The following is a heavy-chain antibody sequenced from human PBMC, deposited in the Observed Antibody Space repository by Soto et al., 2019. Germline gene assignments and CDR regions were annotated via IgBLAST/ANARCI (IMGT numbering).Heavy chain of an antibody. D-gene: IGHD5-18*01. CDR3: AKGGYTFAYE. CDR2: ISPSASDT. Sequence: VGSLRLSCAASGFSFSTSSMAWVRQPPGKGLEWVSAISPSASDTLYADSVKGRFTISRDNSQNTLFLQMTSLRADDTAVYYCAKGGYTFAYEWGQGALVNVSS. CDR1: GFSFSTSS. V-gene: IGHV3-23*01. J-gene: IGHJ4*02.